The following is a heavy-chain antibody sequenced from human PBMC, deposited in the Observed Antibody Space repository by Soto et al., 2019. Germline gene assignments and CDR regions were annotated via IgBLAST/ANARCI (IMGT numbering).Heavy chain of an antibody. J-gene: IGHJ5*02. V-gene: IGHV3-23*01. CDR3: AKDSNPGYWFDP. CDR2: ISGSGGST. CDR1: GFTVSSNY. Sequence: SGFTVSSNYMSWVRQAPGKGLEWVSAISGSGGSTYYADSVKGRFTISRDNSKNTLYLQMNSLRAEDTAVYYCAKDSNPGYWFDPWGQGTLVTVSS.